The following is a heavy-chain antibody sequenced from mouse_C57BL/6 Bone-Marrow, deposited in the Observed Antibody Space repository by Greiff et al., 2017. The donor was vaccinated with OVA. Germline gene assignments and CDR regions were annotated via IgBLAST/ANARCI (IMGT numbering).Heavy chain of an antibody. CDR3: ARPYYDYDGYAMDY. Sequence: VQLKESGGGLVQPGGSLKLSCAASGFTFSDYYMYWVRQTPEKRLEWVAYISNGGGSTYYPDTVKGRFTISRDNAKNTLYLQMSRLKSEDTAMYYCARPYYDYDGYAMDYWGQGTSGTVSS. D-gene: IGHD2-4*01. V-gene: IGHV5-12*01. J-gene: IGHJ4*01. CDR2: ISNGGGST. CDR1: GFTFSDYY.